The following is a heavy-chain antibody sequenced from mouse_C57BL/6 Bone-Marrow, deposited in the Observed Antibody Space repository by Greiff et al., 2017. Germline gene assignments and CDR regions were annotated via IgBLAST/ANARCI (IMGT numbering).Heavy chain of an antibody. CDR2: ISSGGSYT. J-gene: IGHJ2*01. V-gene: IGHV5-6*02. Sequence: EVKLVESGGDLVKPGGSLKLSCAASGFTFSSYGMSWVRQTPDKRLEWVATISSGGSYTYYPDSVKGRFTISRDNAKNTLYLQMSSLKSEDTAMYYCASRFYFDYWGQGTTLTVSS. CDR1: GFTFSSYG. CDR3: ASRFYFDY.